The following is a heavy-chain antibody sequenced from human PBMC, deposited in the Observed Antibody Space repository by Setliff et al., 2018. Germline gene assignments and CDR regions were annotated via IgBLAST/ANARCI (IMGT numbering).Heavy chain of an antibody. V-gene: IGHV4-4*07. CDR2: IYTSGST. J-gene: IGHJ4*02. Sequence: PSETLSLTCTVSGGSISSYYWSWIRQPAGKGLEWIGHIYTSGSTNYNPSLKSRVTMSVDTSKNQFSLKLSSVTAADTAVYYCARESRYYYDNLGTLDYWGQGTLVTVSS. CDR1: GGSISSYY. CDR3: ARESRYYYDNLGTLDY. D-gene: IGHD3-22*01.